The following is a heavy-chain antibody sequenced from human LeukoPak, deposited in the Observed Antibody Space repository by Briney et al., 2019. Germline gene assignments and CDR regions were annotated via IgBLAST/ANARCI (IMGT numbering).Heavy chain of an antibody. V-gene: IGHV5-51*01. CDR2: IYPGDSDT. J-gene: IGHJ6*02. D-gene: IGHD5-18*01. CDR3: ARSTADYYYYYGMDV. Sequence: GESLKISCKGSGYSFTSYWLGWVRQMPGKGLEWMGIIYPGDSDTRYSPSFQGQVTISADKSISTAYLQWSSLKASDTAMYYCARSTADYYYYYGMDVWGQGTTVTVSS. CDR1: GYSFTSYW.